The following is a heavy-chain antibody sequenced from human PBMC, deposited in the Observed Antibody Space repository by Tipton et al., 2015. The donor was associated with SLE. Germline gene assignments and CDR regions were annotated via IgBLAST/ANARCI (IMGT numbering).Heavy chain of an antibody. Sequence: TLFLTCTVSGGSISSFYWSWVRQPPGKGLEWIGYIYYTGNTNYNPSLTSRVAISVDTSKNQISLKLYSVTAADTAVYYCARDEYRYDATGYHLLGHFDFWGQGTLVTVSS. D-gene: IGHD3-22*01. CDR3: ARDEYRYDATGYHLLGHFDF. CDR2: IYYTGNT. V-gene: IGHV4-59*08. J-gene: IGHJ4*02. CDR1: GGSISSFY.